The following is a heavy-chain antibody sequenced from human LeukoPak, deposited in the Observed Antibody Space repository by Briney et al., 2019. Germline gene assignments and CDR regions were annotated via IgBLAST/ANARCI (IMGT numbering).Heavy chain of an antibody. J-gene: IGHJ6*02. CDR1: GFTFSSYG. CDR3: AKDLRSSSWYLSDYYYYYGMDV. Sequence: PGGSLRLSCAASGFTFSSYGMHWVRQAPGKGLEWVAVISYDGSNNYYADSVKGRFTISRDNSKNTLYLQMNSLRAEDTAVYYCAKDLRSSSWYLSDYYYYYGMDVWGQGTTVTVSS. V-gene: IGHV3-30*18. CDR2: ISYDGSNN. D-gene: IGHD6-13*01.